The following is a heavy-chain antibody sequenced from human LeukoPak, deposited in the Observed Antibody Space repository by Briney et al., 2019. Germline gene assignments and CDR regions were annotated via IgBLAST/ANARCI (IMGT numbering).Heavy chain of an antibody. V-gene: IGHV1-2*02. J-gene: IGHJ4*02. Sequence: GASVKVSCKASGYTFTGYYMHWVRQAPGQGLEWMGWINPNSGGTNYAQKFQGRVTMTRDTSISTAYMELSRLRSDDTAVYYCARGLSRVTGTTSPFGYWGQGTLVTVSS. CDR1: GYTFTGYY. D-gene: IGHD1-7*01. CDR3: ARGLSRVTGTTSPFGY. CDR2: INPNSGGT.